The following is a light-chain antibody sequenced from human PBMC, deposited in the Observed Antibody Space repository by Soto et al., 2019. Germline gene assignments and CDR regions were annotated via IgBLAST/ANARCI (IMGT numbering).Light chain of an antibody. Sequence: IQRTQSLSSQTASVGYRVTITCLASLPISNYLAWYQQKPGKIPNLLIYAASTLQAGVPSRFSGSGSGTDFTLTISSLQPEDAAAYYCQKYNSAPLTFGGGTKVDIK. CDR1: LPISNY. V-gene: IGKV1-27*01. CDR2: AAS. J-gene: IGKJ4*01. CDR3: QKYNSAPLT.